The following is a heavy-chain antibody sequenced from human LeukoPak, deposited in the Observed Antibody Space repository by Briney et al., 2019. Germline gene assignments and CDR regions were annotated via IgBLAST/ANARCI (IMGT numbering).Heavy chain of an antibody. J-gene: IGHJ6*03. Sequence: SETLSLTCAVHGESFSTYYWTWIRQPPGEGLEWIGEVTHSGGSNYNPSVKSRVSISLDTSKNQFSLKLTSVTAADTAVYYCARASVYYYFYMDVWGEGTTVTVSS. CDR3: ARASVYYYFYMDV. CDR1: GESFSTYY. V-gene: IGHV4-34*01. CDR2: VTHSGGS.